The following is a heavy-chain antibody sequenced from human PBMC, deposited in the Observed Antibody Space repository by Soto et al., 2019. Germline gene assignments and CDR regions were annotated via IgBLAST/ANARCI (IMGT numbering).Heavy chain of an antibody. CDR1: GGSISGSSYY. CDR3: ARPVRYSSGPSNWFDP. Sequence: SETLSLTCTVSGGSISGSSYYWGWIRQPPGKGLEWIGNIYLSGPTYYNPSLKRRVIISYDTSKNQFSLNWRAVTAADTAVYYCARPVRYSSGPSNWFDPWSQGTLVTVSS. CDR2: IYLSGPT. D-gene: IGHD6-19*01. V-gene: IGHV4-39*01. J-gene: IGHJ5*02.